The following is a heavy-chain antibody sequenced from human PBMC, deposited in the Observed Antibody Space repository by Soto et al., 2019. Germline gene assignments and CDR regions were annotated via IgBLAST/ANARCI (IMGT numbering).Heavy chain of an antibody. CDR1: GFTFSSYG. Sequence: GGSLRLSCAASGFTFSSYGMHWVRQAPGKGLEWVAVISYDGSNKYYADSVKGRFTISRDNSKNTLYLQMNSLTAEDTAVYYCAKAAGGHLYYYMDVWGKGTTVTVSS. CDR2: ISYDGSNK. CDR3: AKAAGGHLYYYMDV. J-gene: IGHJ6*03. V-gene: IGHV3-30*18. D-gene: IGHD3-16*01.